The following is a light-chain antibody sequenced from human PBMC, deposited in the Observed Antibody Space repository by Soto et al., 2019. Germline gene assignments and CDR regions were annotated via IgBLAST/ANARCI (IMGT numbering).Light chain of an antibody. CDR1: SSDIGGHDY. CDR3: SSYTTTATLL. V-gene: IGLV2-14*01. CDR2: EVT. Sequence: QSALTQPASVSGSPGQSITISCTGTSSDIGGHDYVSWYQHFPGKAPKLILYEVTQRPSGISPRLSGSKSGNTASLTISGLQSEDEADYYCSSYTTTATLLFGGGTKLTVL. J-gene: IGLJ3*02.